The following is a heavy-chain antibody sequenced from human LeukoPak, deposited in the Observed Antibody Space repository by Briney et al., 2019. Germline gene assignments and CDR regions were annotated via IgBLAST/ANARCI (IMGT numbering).Heavy chain of an antibody. CDR3: ARDHGWYRWYFDY. CDR1: GGTFSSYA. D-gene: IGHD6-19*01. V-gene: IGHV1-69*04. Sequence: ASVKVSCKASGGTFSSYAISWVRQAPGQGLERMGRIIPILGIANYAQKFQGRVTITADKSTSTAYMELSSLRSEDTAVCYCARDHGWYRWYFDYWGQGTLVTVSS. J-gene: IGHJ4*02. CDR2: IIPILGIA.